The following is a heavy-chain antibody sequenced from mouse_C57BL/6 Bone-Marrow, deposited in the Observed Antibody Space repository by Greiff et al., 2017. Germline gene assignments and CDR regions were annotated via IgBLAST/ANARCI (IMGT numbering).Heavy chain of an antibody. CDR2: IYPGDGDT. V-gene: IGHV1-80*01. CDR3: ARSYSNFVFDY. Sequence: QVQLQQSGAELVKPGASVKISCKASGYAFSSYWMNWVKQRPGKGLEWIGQIYPGDGDTNYNGKFKGKATLTADKSSSPAYMQLSSLTSEDSAVYFCARSYSNFVFDYWGQGTTLTVSS. D-gene: IGHD2-5*01. J-gene: IGHJ2*01. CDR1: GYAFSSYW.